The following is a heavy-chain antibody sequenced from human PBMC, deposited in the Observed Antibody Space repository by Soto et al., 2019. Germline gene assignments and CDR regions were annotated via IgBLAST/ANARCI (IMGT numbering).Heavy chain of an antibody. D-gene: IGHD3-3*01. Sequence: LRLSCAASGFTFSSYGMHWVRQAPGKGLEWVAVISYDGSNKYYADSVKGRFTISRDNAKNSLYLQMNSLRAEDTAVYYCARELGTRVRQTKYYDFWSGYPKNNYYYYYGMDVWGQGTTVTVSS. J-gene: IGHJ6*02. CDR1: GFTFSSYG. CDR2: ISYDGSNK. V-gene: IGHV3-30*03. CDR3: ARELGTRVRQTKYYDFWSGYPKNNYYYYYGMDV.